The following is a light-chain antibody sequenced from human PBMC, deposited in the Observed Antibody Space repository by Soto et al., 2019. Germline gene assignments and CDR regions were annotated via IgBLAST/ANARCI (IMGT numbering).Light chain of an antibody. CDR3: RQYNHWPS. V-gene: IGKV3-15*01. J-gene: IGKJ2*01. CDR1: PSVGSN. Sequence: EIVMTQSPATLSVSPGESATLSCRASPSVGSNLAWYQQKPGQSPRLLTYDASTRATGIPARFSGGGSGTEFTLTIDSLQSEDFAVYFCRQYNHWPSFGQGTKL. CDR2: DAS.